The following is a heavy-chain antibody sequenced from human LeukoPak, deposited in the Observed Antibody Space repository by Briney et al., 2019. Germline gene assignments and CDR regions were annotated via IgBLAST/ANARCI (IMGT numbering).Heavy chain of an antibody. Sequence: ASVKVSCKASGYTFTSYGTSWVRQAPGQGLEWMGWISAYNGNTNYAQKLQGRVTMTTDTSTSTAYMELRSLRSDDTAVYYCARSSIMITFGGVIVTKLDYWGQGTLVTVSS. V-gene: IGHV1-18*04. J-gene: IGHJ4*02. CDR2: ISAYNGNT. D-gene: IGHD3-16*02. CDR1: GYTFTSYG. CDR3: ARSSIMITFGGVIVTKLDY.